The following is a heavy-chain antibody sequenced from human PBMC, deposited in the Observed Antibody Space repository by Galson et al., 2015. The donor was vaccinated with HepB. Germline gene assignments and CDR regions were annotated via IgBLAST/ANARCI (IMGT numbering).Heavy chain of an antibody. Sequence: QSGAEVKKPGESLKISCKGSGYSFSNYWIAWVRQMSGKGLEWMGIIYPGDSDTIYSPSFQGQVTISVDKSISTAYLQWTSLKASDTAMYYCARHCHYGGNSGDYYYMDVWGKGTTVAVSS. V-gene: IGHV5-51*01. CDR3: ARHCHYGGNSGDYYYMDV. D-gene: IGHD4-23*01. CDR2: IYPGDSDT. CDR1: GYSFSNYW. J-gene: IGHJ6*03.